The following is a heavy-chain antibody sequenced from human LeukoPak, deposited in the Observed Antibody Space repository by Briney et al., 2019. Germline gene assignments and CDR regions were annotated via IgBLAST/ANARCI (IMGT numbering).Heavy chain of an antibody. J-gene: IGHJ4*02. CDR2: IKFNTGGT. CDR3: AAGSVYYYDSSGSFDY. V-gene: IGHV1-2*02. Sequence: ASVKVSCMALRHTFTGYYMHWVRQAPGQGPEWMGWIKFNTGGTNYAQKFQGRVIMTREMSINTVYMELTRLTSDDTAVYYCAAGSVYYYDSSGSFDYWGQGTLVSVSS. D-gene: IGHD3-22*01. CDR1: RHTFTGYY.